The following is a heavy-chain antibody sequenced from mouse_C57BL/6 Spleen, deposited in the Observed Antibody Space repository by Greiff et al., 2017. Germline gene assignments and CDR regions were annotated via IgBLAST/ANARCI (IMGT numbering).Heavy chain of an antibody. CDR1: GFTFSDYG. Sequence: EVMLVESGGGLVKPGGSLKLSCAASGFTFSDYGMHWVRQAPEKGLEWVAYISSGSSTIYYADTVKGRFTISRDNAKNTLFLQMTSLRSEDTAMYYCARNYYGSSLSLYAMDYWGQGTSVTVSS. J-gene: IGHJ4*01. V-gene: IGHV5-17*01. CDR3: ARNYYGSSLSLYAMDY. CDR2: ISSGSSTI. D-gene: IGHD1-1*01.